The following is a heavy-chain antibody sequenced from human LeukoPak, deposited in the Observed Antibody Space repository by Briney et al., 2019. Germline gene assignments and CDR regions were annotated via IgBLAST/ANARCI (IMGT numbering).Heavy chain of an antibody. Sequence: SETLSLTCTVSGGSISSSSYYWGWIRQPPGKGLEWIGSIYYSGSTYYNPSLKSRATISVDTSKNQFSLKLSSVTAADTAVYYCASPTHDYGDYDYAFDIWGQGTMVTVSS. J-gene: IGHJ3*02. CDR1: GGSISSSSYY. CDR2: IYYSGST. CDR3: ASPTHDYGDYDYAFDI. V-gene: IGHV4-39*01. D-gene: IGHD4-17*01.